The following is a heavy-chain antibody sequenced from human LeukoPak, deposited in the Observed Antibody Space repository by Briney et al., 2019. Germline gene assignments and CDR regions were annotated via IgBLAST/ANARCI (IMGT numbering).Heavy chain of an antibody. CDR2: ISSSSSYI. D-gene: IGHD3-22*01. Sequence: GGSLRLSCAASGFTFSSYTMNWVRQSPGKGLEWVSSISSSSSYIYYADSVKGRFTISRDNAKNSLYLQMDSLSAEDTAVYYCVRGIYYYDSRGYYGGIYRGQGTLVTVSS. CDR3: VRGIYYYDSRGYYGGIY. V-gene: IGHV3-21*01. J-gene: IGHJ4*02. CDR1: GFTFSSYT.